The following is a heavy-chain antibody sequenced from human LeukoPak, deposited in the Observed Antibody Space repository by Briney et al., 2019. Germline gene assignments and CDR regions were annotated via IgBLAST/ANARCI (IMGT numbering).Heavy chain of an antibody. CDR2: IYSSGST. J-gene: IGHJ4*02. Sequence: PSETLSLTCTVSGGSINSYYWSWIRQPPGKQLEWIGYIYSSGSTNYNPSLKSRVTISLDTSKNQFSLKLSSVTAADTAVYYCARINYFDISGYYYDDYWGQGILVTVSS. D-gene: IGHD3-22*01. CDR1: GGSINSYY. V-gene: IGHV4-59*01. CDR3: ARINYFDISGYYYDDY.